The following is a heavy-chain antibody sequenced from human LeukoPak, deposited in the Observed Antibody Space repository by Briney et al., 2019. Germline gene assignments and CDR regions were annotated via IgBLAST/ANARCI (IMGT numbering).Heavy chain of an antibody. D-gene: IGHD6-6*01. V-gene: IGHV4-38-2*01. CDR3: ARASIAGVGNETPSSWFDT. CDR1: GYSIGSGYF. J-gene: IGHJ5*02. CDR2: MSYDGST. Sequence: SETLSLTCGVSGYSIGSGYFWAWIRQPPGKGLEWIGSMSYDGSTQYNPSLQSRVTISGDTSKNEFSLKLSSLTAADTAVYHCARASIAGVGNETPSSWFDTSGQGTLVTVSS.